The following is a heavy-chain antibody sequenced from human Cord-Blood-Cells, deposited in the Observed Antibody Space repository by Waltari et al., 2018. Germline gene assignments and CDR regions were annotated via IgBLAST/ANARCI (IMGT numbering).Heavy chain of an antibody. D-gene: IGHD5-18*01. J-gene: IGHJ6*02. Sequence: QVQLVQSGAEVKKPGASVKVSCKASGYTFTSYDINWVRQATGQGLEWMGWMNPNSGNTGYVQKFQGRVTMTRNTSISTAYMELSSLRSEDTAVYYCASGGIQLWLNNYYYYGMDVWGQGTTVTVSS. CDR2: MNPNSGNT. CDR3: ASGGIQLWLNNYYYYGMDV. CDR1: GYTFTSYD. V-gene: IGHV1-8*01.